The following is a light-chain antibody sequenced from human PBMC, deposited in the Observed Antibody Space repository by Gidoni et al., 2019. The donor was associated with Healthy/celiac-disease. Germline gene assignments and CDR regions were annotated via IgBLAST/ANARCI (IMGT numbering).Light chain of an antibody. V-gene: IGLV2-14*01. CDR2: DVS. J-gene: IGLJ1*01. CDR3: SSYTSSSTPYV. Sequence: QSALTQPASVSGSPGQSITISCTGTSSDVCGYNYVSWYQQHPGKAPKLMIYDVSNRPSGVSNRFSGSKSGNPASLTISGLQAEDEADYYCSSYTSSSTPYVFGTGTKVTVL. CDR1: SSDVCGYNY.